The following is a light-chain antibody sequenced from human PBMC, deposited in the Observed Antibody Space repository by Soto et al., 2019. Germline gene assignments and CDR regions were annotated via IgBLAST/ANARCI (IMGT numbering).Light chain of an antibody. V-gene: IGKV1-39*01. CDR3: QQSYSTPIT. Sequence: DIQMTQSPSSLSASVEDRVIITCRASQSISSWLAWYQQKPGKAPKSLIYAASSLQSGVPSRFSGSGSGTEFTLTINSLQPEDVATYYCQQSYSTPITFGQGTRLEI. CDR2: AAS. CDR1: QSISSW. J-gene: IGKJ5*01.